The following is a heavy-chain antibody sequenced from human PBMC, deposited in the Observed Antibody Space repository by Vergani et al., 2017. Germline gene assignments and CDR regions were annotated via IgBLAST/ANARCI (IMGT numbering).Heavy chain of an antibody. D-gene: IGHD3-3*01. CDR2: ISYDGSNK. CDR3: ARAMRYYDFWSGDGFDY. Sequence: QVQLVESGGGVVQPGRSLRLSCAASGFTFSSYAMHWVRQAPGKGLEWVAVISYDGSNKYYADPVKGRFTISRENSKNTLYLQMNSLRAEDTAVYYCARAMRYYDFWSGDGFDYWGQGTLVTVSS. J-gene: IGHJ4*02. CDR1: GFTFSSYA. V-gene: IGHV3-30*04.